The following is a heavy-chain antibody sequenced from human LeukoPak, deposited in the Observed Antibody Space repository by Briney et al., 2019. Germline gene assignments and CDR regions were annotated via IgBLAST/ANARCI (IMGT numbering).Heavy chain of an antibody. V-gene: IGHV1-2*02. CDR1: GYTFTGYY. Sequence: ASVKVSCKASGYTFTGYYMHWVRQAPGQGLEWMGWINPNSGGTNYAQKFQGRVTMTRDTSISTAYMELSRLRSDDTAVYYCARGGDFWSGYRASEFDYWGQGPLVTVSS. D-gene: IGHD3-3*01. J-gene: IGHJ4*02. CDR2: INPNSGGT. CDR3: ARGGDFWSGYRASEFDY.